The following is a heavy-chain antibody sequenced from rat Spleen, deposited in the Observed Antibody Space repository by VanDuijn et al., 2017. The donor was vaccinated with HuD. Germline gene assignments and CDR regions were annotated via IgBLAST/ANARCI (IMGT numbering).Heavy chain of an antibody. Sequence: QVQLKESGPGLVQPSQTLSLTCTVSGLSLTSYNVHWVRQFPGKGLEWMGRMRYNGDTSYNSALKSRLSISRDSSKNQVFLKMNSLQTDDTGTYYCTTHPRYWGQGVMVTVSS. CDR1: GLSLTSYN. V-gene: IGHV2-63*01. CDR3: TTHPRY. J-gene: IGHJ2*01. CDR2: MRYNGDT. D-gene: IGHD3-1*01.